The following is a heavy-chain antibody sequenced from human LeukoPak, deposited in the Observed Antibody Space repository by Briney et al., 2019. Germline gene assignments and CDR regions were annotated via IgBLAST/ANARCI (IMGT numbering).Heavy chain of an antibody. D-gene: IGHD3-22*01. CDR3: ARDPSTYYYDSSGYQGTVDNDY. V-gene: IGHV3-23*01. Sequence: PGGSLRLSCAASGFTFSSYAMSWVRQAPGKGLEWVSAISGSGGSTYYADSVKGRFTISRDNSKNTLYLQMNSLRAEDTAVYYCARDPSTYYYDSSGYQGTVDNDYWGQGTLVTVSS. J-gene: IGHJ4*02. CDR1: GFTFSSYA. CDR2: ISGSGGST.